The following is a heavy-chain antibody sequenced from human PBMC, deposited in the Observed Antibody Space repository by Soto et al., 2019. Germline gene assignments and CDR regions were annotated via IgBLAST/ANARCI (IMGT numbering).Heavy chain of an antibody. J-gene: IGHJ6*02. CDR2: IYYSGST. D-gene: IGHD4-17*01. CDR3: ANDYGDYKSYYAMDV. V-gene: IGHV4-39*01. Sequence: QLQLQESGPGLVKPSETLSLTCTVTGASVTSSTYYWGWIRQPPGKGLEWIGSIYYSGSTYYNPSLRSRVTITVDTSKHQVSLKLTSVTAADTAVYYCANDYGDYKSYYAMDVWGQGTTVTVSS. CDR1: GASVTSSTYY.